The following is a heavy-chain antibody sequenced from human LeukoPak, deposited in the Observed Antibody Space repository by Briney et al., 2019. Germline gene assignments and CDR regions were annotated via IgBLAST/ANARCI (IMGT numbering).Heavy chain of an antibody. V-gene: IGHV3-23*01. CDR1: GFTFSSYA. Sequence: PGGSLRLSCAASGFTFSSYAMSWVRQAPGKGLEWVSGISNSGGSTYYADSVKGRFTISRDNSKNTLFLQMNSLRAEDTAVYYCAKDRGALGYCSGGSCYADYWGQGTLVTVSS. J-gene: IGHJ4*02. D-gene: IGHD2-15*01. CDR2: ISNSGGST. CDR3: AKDRGALGYCSGGSCYADY.